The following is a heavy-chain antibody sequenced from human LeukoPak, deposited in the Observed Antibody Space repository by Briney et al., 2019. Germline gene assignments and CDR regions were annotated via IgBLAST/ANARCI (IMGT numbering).Heavy chain of an antibody. CDR3: ARELLWFGEPSRQFDY. CDR2: IIPIFGTA. D-gene: IGHD3-10*01. CDR1: GGTFSSYA. Sequence: SVKVSCKASGGTFSSYAISWVRQAPGQGLEWMGGIIPIFGTANYAQKFQGRVTITTDESTSTAYMELSSLRSEDTAVYYCARELLWFGEPSRQFDYWGQGTLVTVSS. J-gene: IGHJ4*02. V-gene: IGHV1-69*05.